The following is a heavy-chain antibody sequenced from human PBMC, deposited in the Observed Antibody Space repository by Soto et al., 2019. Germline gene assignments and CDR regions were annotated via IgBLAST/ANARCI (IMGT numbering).Heavy chain of an antibody. Sequence: DVRLLESGGGLVQPGGSLRLSCAASGFTFSSYSMSWVRQAPGKGREWVSTIGTSASTYYGDSVRGRFTISRDTSRNTLYLQMNSLRAEDTAVYYCADLSRYCTSSNCDWGQGTLVTVSS. D-gene: IGHD2-2*01. CDR2: IGTSAST. V-gene: IGHV3-23*01. CDR3: ADLSRYCTSSNCD. CDR1: GFTFSSYS. J-gene: IGHJ4*02.